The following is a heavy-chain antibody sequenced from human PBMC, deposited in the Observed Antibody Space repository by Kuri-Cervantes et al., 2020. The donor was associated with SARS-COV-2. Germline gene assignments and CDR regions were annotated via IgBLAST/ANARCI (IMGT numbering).Heavy chain of an antibody. Sequence: SQTLSLTCAVSGYSISSGYYWGWIRQPPGKGLEWIGSIYHSGSTYYNPSLKSRVTISVDTSKNQFSLKLSSVTAADTAVYYCARQKLGYIDSWGQGTLVTVSS. V-gene: IGHV4-38-2*01. CDR3: ARQKLGYIDS. CDR1: GYSISSGYY. J-gene: IGHJ4*02. CDR2: IYHSGST. D-gene: IGHD5-12*01.